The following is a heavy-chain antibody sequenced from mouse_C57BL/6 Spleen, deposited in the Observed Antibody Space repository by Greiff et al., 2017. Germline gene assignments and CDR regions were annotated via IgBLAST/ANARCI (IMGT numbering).Heavy chain of an antibody. CDR3: ARKGYYYGSSYPSYFDY. CDR2: IDPSDSYT. J-gene: IGHJ2*01. CDR1: GYTFTSYW. V-gene: IGHV1-50*01. Sequence: QVHVKQPGAELVKPGASVKLSCKASGYTFTSYWMQWVKQRPGQGLEWIGEIDPSDSYTNYNQKFKGKATLTVDTSSSTAYMQLSSLTSEDSAVYYCARKGYYYGSSYPSYFDYWGQGTTLTVSS. D-gene: IGHD1-1*01.